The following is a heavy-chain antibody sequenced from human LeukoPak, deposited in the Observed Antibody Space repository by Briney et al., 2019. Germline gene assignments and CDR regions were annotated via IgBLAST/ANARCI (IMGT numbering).Heavy chain of an antibody. Sequence: GGSLRLSCVASGFTLRVNYMTWIRQTPGRGLEWVSVIYSDGTTKYADSAKGRFTISRDNSKNTVDLQMNSLRLEDTAVYYCARQGLDYYGSGIYYNWFDPWGQGTLVTVSS. CDR3: ARQGLDYYGSGIYYNWFDP. CDR1: GFTLRVNY. CDR2: IYSDGTT. J-gene: IGHJ5*02. D-gene: IGHD3-10*01. V-gene: IGHV3-53*05.